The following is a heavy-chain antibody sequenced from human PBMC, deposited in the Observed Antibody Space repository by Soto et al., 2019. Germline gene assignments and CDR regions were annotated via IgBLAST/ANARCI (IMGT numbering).Heavy chain of an antibody. J-gene: IGHJ4*02. CDR3: AKGGRQWLVTYDFNY. CDR2: VSHDGRNT. V-gene: IGHV3-30*18. CDR1: GFTFSDYA. D-gene: IGHD6-19*01. Sequence: VQLVESGGGVVQPGRFLRLSCAAAGFTFSDYAMHWVRQAPGKGLEWVAVVSHDGRNTHYADSVKGRFTISRDSSKNTVSLEMTSLRAQDTAVYYCAKGGRQWLVTYDFNYWGQGALVTVSS.